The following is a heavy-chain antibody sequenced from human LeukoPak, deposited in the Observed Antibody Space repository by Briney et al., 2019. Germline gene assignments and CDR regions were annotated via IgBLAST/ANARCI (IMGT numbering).Heavy chain of an antibody. V-gene: IGHV3-53*01. CDR2: IYSGGST. Sequence: GGSLRLSCAASGFTASSNYMSWVRQAPGKGLEWVSVIYSGGSTYYADSVKGRFTISRDNSKNTLYLQMNSLRAEDTAVYYCARQGPVVTAMRSIYYYYGMDVWGQGTTVTVS. D-gene: IGHD2-21*02. CDR3: ARQGPVVTAMRSIYYYYGMDV. J-gene: IGHJ6*02. CDR1: GFTASSNY.